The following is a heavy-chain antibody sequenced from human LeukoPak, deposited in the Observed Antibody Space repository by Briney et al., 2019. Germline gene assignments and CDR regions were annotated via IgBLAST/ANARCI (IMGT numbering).Heavy chain of an antibody. D-gene: IGHD3-10*01. CDR2: IYPGDSAT. CDR3: ARPSQGLGYYFYY. Sequence: GESLKISGKGSGSSFTSYWIGWVRQMPGKGLEWMGIIYPGDSATRYSPSCQGQAAISADNSISTACLQWGSLKASDTAMYYCARPSQGLGYYFYYWGQGTLVTVSS. J-gene: IGHJ4*02. V-gene: IGHV5-51*01. CDR1: GSSFTSYW.